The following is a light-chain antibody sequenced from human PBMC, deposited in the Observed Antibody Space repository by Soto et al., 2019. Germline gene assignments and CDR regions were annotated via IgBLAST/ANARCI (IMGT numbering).Light chain of an antibody. Sequence: AIQLTQSPSSLSASVGDTVTITCRVSEGIRSSLAWYQQRPGTGPKLLIYDASTLDAGAPSRFSGSGSGTDFTLTILSLQPEDFATYYCQQFNNFPPTFGPGTKVDFK. CDR3: QQFNNFPPT. J-gene: IGKJ3*01. CDR2: DAS. CDR1: EGIRSS. V-gene: IGKV1D-13*01.